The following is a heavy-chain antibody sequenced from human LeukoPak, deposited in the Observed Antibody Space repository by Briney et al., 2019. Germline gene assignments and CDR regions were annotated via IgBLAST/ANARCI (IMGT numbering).Heavy chain of an antibody. CDR3: ARDAPSYDSSGYYYLFDY. J-gene: IGHJ4*02. CDR2: IYYSGST. V-gene: IGHV4-59*01. Sequence: SETLSLTCTVSGSSISSYYWSWIRQPPGKGLEWIGYIYYSGSTNYNPSLKSRVTISVDTSKNQFSLKLSSVTAADTAVYYCARDAPSYDSSGYYYLFDYWGQGTLVTVSS. CDR1: GSSISSYY. D-gene: IGHD3-22*01.